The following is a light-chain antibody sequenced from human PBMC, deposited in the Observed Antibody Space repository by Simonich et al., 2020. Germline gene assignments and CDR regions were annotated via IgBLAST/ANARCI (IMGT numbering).Light chain of an antibody. CDR2: DAS. CDR1: QSVSSSS. Sequence: EIVLTQSPGTLSLSPGERPTLSCRASQSVSSSSLAWSQQKPGLAPRLLIYDASSRATGIPDRFSGSGAGTDFTLTISRLEPEDFAVYYCQQYGSSPRTFGQGTKVEIK. V-gene: IGKV3D-20*01. J-gene: IGKJ1*01. CDR3: QQYGSSPRT.